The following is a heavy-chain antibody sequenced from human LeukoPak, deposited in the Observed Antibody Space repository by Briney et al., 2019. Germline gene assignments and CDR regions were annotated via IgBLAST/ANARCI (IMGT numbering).Heavy chain of an antibody. CDR3: ASLGGYYDFWSGYRDY. Sequence: SETLSLTCTVSGGSVSSYYWSWIRQPPGKGLEWIGYIYHSGSTNHSPSLKSRVTTSVDTSKNQFYLELSSVTAADTAVYFCASLGGYYDFWSGYRDYWGQGILVTVSS. J-gene: IGHJ4*02. V-gene: IGHV4-59*02. CDR2: IYHSGST. D-gene: IGHD3-3*01. CDR1: GGSVSSYY.